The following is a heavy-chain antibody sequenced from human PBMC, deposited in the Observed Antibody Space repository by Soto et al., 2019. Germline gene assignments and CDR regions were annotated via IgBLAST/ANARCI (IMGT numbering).Heavy chain of an antibody. CDR3: ARDQQAAPGLFQH. CDR1: GGSISSGGYY. V-gene: IGHV4-31*03. J-gene: IGHJ1*01. CDR2: IYYSGST. Sequence: SETLSLTCTVSGGSISSGGYYWSWIRQHPGKGLEWIGYIYYSGSTYYNPSLKGRVTISVDTSKNQFSLKLSSVTAADTAVYYCARDQQAAPGLFQHWGQGTLVTVSS. D-gene: IGHD6-13*01.